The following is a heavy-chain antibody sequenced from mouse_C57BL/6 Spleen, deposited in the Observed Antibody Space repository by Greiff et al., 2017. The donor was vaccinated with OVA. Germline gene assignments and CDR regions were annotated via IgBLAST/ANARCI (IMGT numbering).Heavy chain of an antibody. CDR3: ARSHITTVVNLDY. CDR1: GYTFTSYW. Sequence: QVQLQQSGAELVMPGASVKLSCKASGYTFTSYWMHWVKQRPGQGLEWIGEIDPSDSYTNYNQKFKGKSTLTVDKSSSTAYMQLSSLTSEDSAVYYCARSHITTVVNLDYWGQGTTLTVSS. V-gene: IGHV1-69*01. D-gene: IGHD1-1*01. J-gene: IGHJ2*01. CDR2: IDPSDSYT.